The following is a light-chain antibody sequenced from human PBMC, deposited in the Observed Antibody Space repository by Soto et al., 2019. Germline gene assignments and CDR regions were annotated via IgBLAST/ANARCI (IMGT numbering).Light chain of an antibody. Sequence: QSVLTQPPSASGTPGQRVTISCSGSSSNIGSNTVNWYQQLPGTAPKLLMYSNHQRPSGVPDRFSGSRSGNTASLTVSGLQAEDEADYYCSSYAGSNNIVFGTGTKVTVL. V-gene: IGLV1-44*01. CDR3: SSYAGSNNIV. J-gene: IGLJ1*01. CDR2: SNH. CDR1: SSNIGSNT.